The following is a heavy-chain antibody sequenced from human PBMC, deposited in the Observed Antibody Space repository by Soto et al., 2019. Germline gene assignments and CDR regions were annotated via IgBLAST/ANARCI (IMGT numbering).Heavy chain of an antibody. J-gene: IGHJ4*02. CDR2: IYYSGTT. CDR1: GGSISGYY. Sequence: QVQLQESGPGLVRPSETLSLTCTVSGGSISGYYWSWIRQPPGKGLEWIGYIYYSGTTSYNPSLNSRLTMXXDXSXXQFSLTVNSVTAADTAVYYCARESYYGSGATVVAYWGQGTLVTVSS. D-gene: IGHD3-10*01. V-gene: IGHV4-59*01. CDR3: ARESYYGSGATVVAY.